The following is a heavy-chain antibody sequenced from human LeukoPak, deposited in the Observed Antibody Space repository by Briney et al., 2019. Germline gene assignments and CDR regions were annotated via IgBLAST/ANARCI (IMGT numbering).Heavy chain of an antibody. CDR1: GVSIYSSTYY. D-gene: IGHD2-2*01. Sequence: TSETLSLTCSVSGVSIYSSTYYCAWIRQPPGKGLEFIGSIYYNEDTFHNPSLKSRLTISVDTSANLFSLRLTSVTAADTATYYCARQPAAGNDGFDVWGQGTVVTVSS. CDR3: ARQPAAGNDGFDV. CDR2: IYYNEDT. J-gene: IGHJ3*01. V-gene: IGHV4-39*01.